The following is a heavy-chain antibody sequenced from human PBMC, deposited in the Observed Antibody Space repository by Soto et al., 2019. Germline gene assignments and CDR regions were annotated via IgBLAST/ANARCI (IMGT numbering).Heavy chain of an antibody. J-gene: IGHJ4*02. CDR1: GGSMNAHF. Sequence: SETLSLTCTVSGGSMNAHFWSWIRQSAGKGLEWIGHIYISGTTMYNPSLKSRVTMSVDPPKNQLSLKLTSVAAADTAVYYCARINGGSPDFWGQGTLVTSPQ. D-gene: IGHD2-15*01. CDR3: ARINGGSPDF. CDR2: IYISGTT. V-gene: IGHV4-4*07.